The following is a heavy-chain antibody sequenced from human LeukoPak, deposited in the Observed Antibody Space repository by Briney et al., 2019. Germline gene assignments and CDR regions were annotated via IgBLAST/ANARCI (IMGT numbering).Heavy chain of an antibody. CDR1: GGSISSGSYY. J-gene: IGHJ5*02. D-gene: IGHD3-22*01. V-gene: IGHV4-61*02. CDR3: ARDRYYDIENWFDP. CDR2: IYTSGST. Sequence: SETLSLTCTVSGGSISSGSYYWSWIRQPAGKGLEWIGRIYTSGSTNYNPSLKSRSTISVDTSKNQFSLKLSSVTAADTAVYYCARDRYYDIENWFDPWGQGTLVTVSS.